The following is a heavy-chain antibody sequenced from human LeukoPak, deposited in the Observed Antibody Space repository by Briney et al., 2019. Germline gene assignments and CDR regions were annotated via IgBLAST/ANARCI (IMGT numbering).Heavy chain of an antibody. J-gene: IGHJ3*02. CDR1: GFTFSDHY. CDR2: SRNKVNSYTT. D-gene: IGHD6-6*01. Sequence: GGSLRLSCAASGFTFSDHYMDWVRQAPGKGLEWVGRSRNKVNSYTTEYAASVKGRFTISRDESRNSLFLQMNSLKTEDTAVYYCTRRLSSSSAADNAFDIWGQGTMVTVSS. CDR3: TRRLSSSSAADNAFDI. V-gene: IGHV3-72*01.